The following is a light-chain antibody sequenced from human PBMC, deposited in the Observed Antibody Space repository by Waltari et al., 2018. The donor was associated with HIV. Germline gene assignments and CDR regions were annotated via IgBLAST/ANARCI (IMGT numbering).Light chain of an antibody. J-gene: IGKJ3*01. CDR1: QYIINF. CDR3: QQTFNIPLT. Sequence: DIQMTQSPSSLSASVGDRITITCRASQYIINFVNWFQKKPGKAPHLLIYAGSVAAGTDFTLTINNLQPDDFATYYCQQTFNIPLTFGPGTTVEIK. V-gene: IGKV1-39*01. CDR2: A.